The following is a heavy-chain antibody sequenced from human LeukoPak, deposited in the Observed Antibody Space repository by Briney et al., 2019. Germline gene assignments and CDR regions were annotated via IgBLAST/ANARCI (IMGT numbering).Heavy chain of an antibody. CDR3: ARGHSSGCHDY. CDR2: ISSSSSYI. Sequence: GGSLRLSCAASGFTFSSYSMNWVRQAPGKGLEWVSSISSSSSYIYYADSVKGRFTISRDNAKNSLYLQMNSLRAEDTAVYYCARGHSSGCHDYWGQGTLVTVSS. V-gene: IGHV3-21*01. CDR1: GFTFSSYS. J-gene: IGHJ4*02. D-gene: IGHD6-25*01.